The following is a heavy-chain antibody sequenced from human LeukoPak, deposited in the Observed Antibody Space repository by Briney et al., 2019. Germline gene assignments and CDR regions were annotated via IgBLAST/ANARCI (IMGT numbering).Heavy chain of an antibody. CDR2: INPNSGDT. J-gene: IGHJ3*02. V-gene: IGHV1-2*02. D-gene: IGHD4-17*01. CDR1: GYTFTGYF. Sequence: ASVKVSCKASGYTFTGYFIHWVRQAPGQGLGWMGWINPNSGDTNYAQNFRDRVTMTRDTSISAAYMELSSLRSDDTAVYYCEGRLSTVTTSDSFDIWGQGTMVAVSS. CDR3: EGRLSTVTTSDSFDI.